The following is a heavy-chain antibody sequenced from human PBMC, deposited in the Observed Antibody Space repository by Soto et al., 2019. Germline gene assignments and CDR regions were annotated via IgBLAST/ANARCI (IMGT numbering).Heavy chain of an antibody. CDR1: GFTVSTYG. J-gene: IGHJ4*02. D-gene: IGHD2-8*02. V-gene: IGHV3-30*03. Sequence: QVQLVESGGGVVQPGRSLRLSCAGSGFTVSTYGMHWVRQAPGKGMEWVAGISRDGGTKHYADSVKGRFTISRDNSRNTLFLEMDSLRSDDMAVYYCTGEVASGYWGQGTLVTVSS. CDR3: TGEVASGY. CDR2: ISRDGGTK.